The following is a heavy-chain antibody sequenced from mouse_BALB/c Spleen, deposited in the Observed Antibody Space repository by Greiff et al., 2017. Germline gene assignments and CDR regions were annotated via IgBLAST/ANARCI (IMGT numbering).Heavy chain of an antibody. Sequence: QVQLKESGAELVRPGASVTLSCKASGYTFTDYEMHWVKQTPVHGLEWIGAIDPETGGTAYNQKFKGKATLTADKSSSTAYMELRSLTSEDSAVYYCTSPRYHARWGQGTSVTVSS. D-gene: IGHD3-1*01. CDR3: TSPRYHAR. CDR1: GYTFTDYE. J-gene: IGHJ4*01. CDR2: IDPETGGT. V-gene: IGHV1-15*01.